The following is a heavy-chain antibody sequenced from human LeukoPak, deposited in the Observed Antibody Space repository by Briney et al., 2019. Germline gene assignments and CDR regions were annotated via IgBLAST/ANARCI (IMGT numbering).Heavy chain of an antibody. D-gene: IGHD1-14*01. CDR2: IYSSGNA. V-gene: IGHV4-39*07. CDR3: ARAFMAFNNLGY. CDR1: GGSISSSGSY. J-gene: IGHJ4*02. Sequence: SETLSLTCTVSGGSISSSGSYWGWIRQPPGKGLEWIGNIYSSGNAYYNPSLKSRVTISVDRSRNQFSLKLRSVTAADTVVYYCARAFMAFNNLGYWGQGTLVTVSS.